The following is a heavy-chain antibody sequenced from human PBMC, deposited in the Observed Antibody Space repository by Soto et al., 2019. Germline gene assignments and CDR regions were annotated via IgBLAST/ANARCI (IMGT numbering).Heavy chain of an antibody. CDR2: MNPNSGNT. CDR3: ARALSGYDSSGG. CDR1: GYTFTSYA. J-gene: IGHJ4*02. V-gene: IGHV1-8*01. Sequence: ASVKVSCKASGYTFTSYAINWVRQATGQRFEWMGWMNPNSGNTGYAQKFQGRVTMTRDTSITTAYMQMNSLRDEDMAVYYCARALSGYDSSGGWGQGTLVTVSS. D-gene: IGHD3-22*01.